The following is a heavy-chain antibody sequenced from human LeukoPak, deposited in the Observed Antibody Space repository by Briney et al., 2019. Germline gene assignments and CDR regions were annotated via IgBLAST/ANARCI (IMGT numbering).Heavy chain of an antibody. CDR2: ITNSGDST. Sequence: GGSLRLSCAACGFTLRSYAVSWVRQAPGKGLEWVSSITNSGDSTYYADSVKGRLIISRDNSKNTLSLQMYSLRVEDTAVYYCAKGLGGFDKWGQGTMVIVSS. CDR3: AKGLGGFDK. CDR1: GFTLRSYA. J-gene: IGHJ3*02. D-gene: IGHD2-15*01. V-gene: IGHV3-23*01.